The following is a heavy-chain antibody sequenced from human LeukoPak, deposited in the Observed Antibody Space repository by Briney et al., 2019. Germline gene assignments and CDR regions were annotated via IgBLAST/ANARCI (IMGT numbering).Heavy chain of an antibody. CDR2: IYYSGST. CDR1: GGSISSYY. J-gene: IGHJ4*02. Sequence: SETLPLTCTVSGGSISSYYWSWIRQPPGKGLEWIGYIYYSGSTNYDPSLKSRVTISVDTSKNQFSLKLSSVTAADTAVYYCARTYCGGDCYSDYWGQGTLVTVSS. D-gene: IGHD2-21*02. V-gene: IGHV4-59*08. CDR3: ARTYCGGDCYSDY.